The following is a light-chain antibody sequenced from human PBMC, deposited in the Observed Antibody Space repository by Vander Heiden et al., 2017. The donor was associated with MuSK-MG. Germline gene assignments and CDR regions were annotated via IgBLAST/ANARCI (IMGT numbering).Light chain of an antibody. CDR3: CSYARTTNWE. V-gene: IGLV2-23*02. Sequence: QSALTQPASVSGSPGQSITISCTGHSSDVGSYDLVSWYHQHPGEAPKVMVYEVTKRPAGVSNRFSGSKSGNTASLTISGLQAEDEADYYGCSYARTTNWEFGGGTKLTVL. CDR1: SSDVGSYDL. J-gene: IGLJ3*02. CDR2: EVT.